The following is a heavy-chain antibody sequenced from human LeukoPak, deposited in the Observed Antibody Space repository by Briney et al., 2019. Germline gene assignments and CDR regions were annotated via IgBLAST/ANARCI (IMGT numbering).Heavy chain of an antibody. D-gene: IGHD6-13*01. J-gene: IGHJ3*02. CDR3: ARMGPYSSSWSDAFDI. Sequence: SETLSLTCTVSDVSVTTRDSYWGWIRQPPGKGLEWIGSAYYSGSTYFNPSLKSRLSISVDTSKNQFSLKLSSVTAADTAVYYCARMGPYSSSWSDAFDIWGQGTMVTVSS. CDR1: DVSVTTRDSY. V-gene: IGHV4-39*07. CDR2: AYYSGST.